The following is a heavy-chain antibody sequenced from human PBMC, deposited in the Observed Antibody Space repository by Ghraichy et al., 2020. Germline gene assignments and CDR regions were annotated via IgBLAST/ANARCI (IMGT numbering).Heavy chain of an antibody. CDR3: ARDKGQNWGPGVGG. CDR2: INPNSGGT. Sequence: ASVKVSCKASGYTFTDFYMHWVRQAPGQGLEWMGWINPNSGGTNYAQKFQGRVTMTRDTSISTAYMELSRLRSDDTAVYYCARDKGQNWGPGVGGWGQGTLVTVSS. V-gene: IGHV1-2*02. D-gene: IGHD7-27*01. J-gene: IGHJ4*02. CDR1: GYTFTDFY.